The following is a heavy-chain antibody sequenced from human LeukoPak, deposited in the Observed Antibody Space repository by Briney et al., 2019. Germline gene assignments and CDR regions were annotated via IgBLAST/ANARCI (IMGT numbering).Heavy chain of an antibody. CDR3: ARAGGIAAAGLRYFDL. CDR2: IYYSGST. Sequence: PSETLSLTCTVSGGSISSYYWSWIRQAPGKGLEWIGYIYYSGSTNYNPSLKSRVTISVDTSKNQFSLKLSSVTAADTAVYYCARAGGIAAAGLRYFDLWGRGTLVTVSS. V-gene: IGHV4-59*01. CDR1: GGSISSYY. D-gene: IGHD6-13*01. J-gene: IGHJ2*01.